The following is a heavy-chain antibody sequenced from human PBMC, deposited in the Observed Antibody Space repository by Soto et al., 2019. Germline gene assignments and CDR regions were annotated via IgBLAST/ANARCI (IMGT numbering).Heavy chain of an antibody. J-gene: IGHJ3*02. CDR1: GFAVSSNY. Sequence: GGSLRLSCAASGFAVSSNYVTWVRQAPGKGLEWVSVIYSGGSTDYADSVKGRFTISRHNSKNTLYLQMNSLRAEDTAVYYCARIWGSGWYGGAFDIWGQGTMVTVSS. V-gene: IGHV3-53*04. D-gene: IGHD6-19*01. CDR2: IYSGGST. CDR3: ARIWGSGWYGGAFDI.